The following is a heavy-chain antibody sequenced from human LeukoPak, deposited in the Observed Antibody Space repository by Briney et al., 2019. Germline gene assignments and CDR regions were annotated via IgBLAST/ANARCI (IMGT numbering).Heavy chain of an antibody. V-gene: IGHV4-39*07. CDR2: IDYSGCT. Sequence: SETLSLTCTGSGGSISSSSYYWGWIRQPPGKGREWIGSIDYSGCTYYNPSLKSRVTISVDTSKNQSSLKLSSVTAADTAVYYCARDLRSKRVCWFAPWGQGTLVTVSS. CDR1: GGSISSSSYY. J-gene: IGHJ5*02. CDR3: ARDLRSKRVCWFAP. D-gene: IGHD2-15*01.